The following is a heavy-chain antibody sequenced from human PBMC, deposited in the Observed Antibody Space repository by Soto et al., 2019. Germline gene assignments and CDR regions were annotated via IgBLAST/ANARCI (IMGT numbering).Heavy chain of an antibody. D-gene: IGHD3-3*01. CDR1: AGSFSGYY. CDR3: ARGLRRIFGVVIMVWCEP. J-gene: IGHJ5*02. Sequence: SEGLSLTCPVYAGSFSGYYWRCIRQPPGMGLEWIGEINHRGSTNYNPSLKSRVTISVDTSKNQFSLKLSSVTAADTAVYYCARGLRRIFGVVIMVWCEPWGQGTLVTVS. CDR2: INHRGST. V-gene: IGHV4-34*01.